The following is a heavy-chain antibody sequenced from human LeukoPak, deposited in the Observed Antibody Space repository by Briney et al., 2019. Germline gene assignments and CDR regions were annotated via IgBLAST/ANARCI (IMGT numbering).Heavy chain of an antibody. CDR1: GFTFSSYG. J-gene: IGHJ4*02. CDR2: ISYDGSNK. V-gene: IGHV3-30*18. CDR3: AKDSKQWLANYFDY. D-gene: IGHD6-19*01. Sequence: GGSLRLSCAASGFTFSSYGMHWVRQAPGKGLEWVAVISYDGSNKYYADSVKGRFTISRDNSKNTLYLQMNSLRAEDTAVYYCAKDSKQWLANYFDYWGQGTLVTVSS.